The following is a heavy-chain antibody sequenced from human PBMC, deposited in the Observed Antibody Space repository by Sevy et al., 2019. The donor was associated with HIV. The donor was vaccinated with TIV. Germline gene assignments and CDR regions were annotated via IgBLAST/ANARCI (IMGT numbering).Heavy chain of an antibody. Sequence: GGSLRLSCAASGFTFSSYTMNWVRQAPGKGLEWVSSISSSSSYIYYADSVKGRFTISRDNAKNPLYLQMNSLRAEDTAVYYCARLGGVADQGMDVWGQGTTVTVSS. CDR3: ARLGGVADQGMDV. CDR1: GFTFSSYT. CDR2: ISSSSSYI. J-gene: IGHJ6*02. V-gene: IGHV3-21*01. D-gene: IGHD2-15*01.